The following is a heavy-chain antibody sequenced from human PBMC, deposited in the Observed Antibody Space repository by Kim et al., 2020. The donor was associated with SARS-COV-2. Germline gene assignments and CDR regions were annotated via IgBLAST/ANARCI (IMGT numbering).Heavy chain of an antibody. Sequence: GGSLRLSCAASGFTFSSYAMHWVRQAPGKGLEWVAVISYDGSNKYYADSVKGRFTISRDNSKNTLYLQMNSLRAEDTAVYYCARPLPDYGGNSYNWFDPWGQGTLVTVSS. V-gene: IGHV3-30-3*01. D-gene: IGHD4-17*01. J-gene: IGHJ5*02. CDR3: ARPLPDYGGNSYNWFDP. CDR2: ISYDGSNK. CDR1: GFTFSSYA.